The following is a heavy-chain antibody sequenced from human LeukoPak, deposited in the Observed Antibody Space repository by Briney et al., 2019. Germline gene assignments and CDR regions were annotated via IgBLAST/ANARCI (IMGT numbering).Heavy chain of an antibody. CDR1: GSTFSSYA. D-gene: IGHD4-11*01. J-gene: IGHJ5*02. V-gene: IGHV1-69*05. CDR3: ARVPGATTVTTDNWFDP. Sequence: SVKVSCKASGSTFSSYAISWVRQAPGQGLEWMGGIIPIFGTANYAQKFQGRVTITTDESTSTAYMELSSLRSEDTAVYYCARVPGATTVTTDNWFDPWGQGTLVTVSS. CDR2: IIPIFGTA.